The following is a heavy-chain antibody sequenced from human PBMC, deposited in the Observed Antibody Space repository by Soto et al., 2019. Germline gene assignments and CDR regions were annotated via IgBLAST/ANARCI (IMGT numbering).Heavy chain of an antibody. Sequence: EVQLVESGGGLVQPGFTFSSYWMSWVRQAPVKGLEWVGNIKQDGSEKNYVDFMEGRFTISRYSAENSLYLQMNSLRAEDTAVYYCARIASAGRGWDVWGQGTTVVVSS. CDR3: ARIASAGRGWDV. J-gene: IGHJ6*02. CDR1: FTFSSYW. V-gene: IGHV3-7*01. CDR2: IKQDGSEK. D-gene: IGHD6-13*01.